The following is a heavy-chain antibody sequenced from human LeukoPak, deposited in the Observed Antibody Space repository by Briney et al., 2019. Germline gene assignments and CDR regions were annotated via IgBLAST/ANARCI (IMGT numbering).Heavy chain of an antibody. Sequence: GGSLRLSCAPSGFTVSSNYMSWVRQAPGKGLEWVSSISSSSSYIYYADSVKGRFTISRDNAKNSRYLQMNSLRAEDTAVYYCARDRAPNYYDSSGYPFDYWGQGTLVTVSS. CDR2: ISSSSSYI. V-gene: IGHV3-21*01. D-gene: IGHD3-22*01. CDR3: ARDRAPNYYDSSGYPFDY. CDR1: GFTVSSNY. J-gene: IGHJ4*02.